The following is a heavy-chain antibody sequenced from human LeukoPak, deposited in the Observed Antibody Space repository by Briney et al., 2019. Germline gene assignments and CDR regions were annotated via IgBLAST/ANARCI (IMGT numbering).Heavy chain of an antibody. D-gene: IGHD2-15*01. V-gene: IGHV3-21*01. CDR3: ARDPQYCSGGSCYSFDY. Sequence: GGSLRLSCAASGFTFSTYSMNWVRQAPGKGLEWVSSIISSSSYIYYADPVKGRFTISRDNAKNSLHLQMNSLRAEDTAVYYCARDPQYCSGGSCYSFDYWGQGTLVTVSS. J-gene: IGHJ4*02. CDR2: IISSSSYI. CDR1: GFTFSTYS.